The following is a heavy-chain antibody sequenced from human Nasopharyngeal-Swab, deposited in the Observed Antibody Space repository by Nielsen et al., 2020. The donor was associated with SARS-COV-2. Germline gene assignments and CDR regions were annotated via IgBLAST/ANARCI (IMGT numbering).Heavy chain of an antibody. CDR3: AKGDGYNYLHRWYYFDY. CDR2: IWYDGSNK. Sequence: GESLKISCAASGFTFSSYGMHWVRQAPGKGLEWVAVIWYDGSNKYYADSVKGRFTISRDNAKNSLYLQMNSLRAEDTALYYCAKGDGYNYLHRWYYFDYWGQGTLVTASS. J-gene: IGHJ4*02. CDR1: GFTFSSYG. V-gene: IGHV3-33*03. D-gene: IGHD5-24*01.